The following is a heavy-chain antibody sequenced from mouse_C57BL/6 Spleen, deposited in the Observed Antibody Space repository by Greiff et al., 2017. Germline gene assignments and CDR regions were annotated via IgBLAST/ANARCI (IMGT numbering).Heavy chain of an antibody. Sequence: EVKLEESGGDFVKPGGSLKLSCAASGFTFSSYGMSWVRQTPDKRLEWVATISSGGSYTYYPDSVKGRFTISRDNAKNTLYLQMSILKSEDTAMYYCARHEGTVSYYFDYWGEGTTLTVSS. D-gene: IGHD4-1*01. V-gene: IGHV5-6*02. CDR1: GFTFSSYG. J-gene: IGHJ2*01. CDR3: ARHEGTVSYYFDY. CDR2: ISSGGSYT.